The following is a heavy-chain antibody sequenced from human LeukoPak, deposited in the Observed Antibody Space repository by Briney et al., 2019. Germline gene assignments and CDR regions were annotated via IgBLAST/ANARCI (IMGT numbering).Heavy chain of an antibody. CDR1: GGSISSYY. CDR3: ARDPLVVPFDI. D-gene: IGHD2-2*01. Sequence: SETLSLTCTVSGGSISSYYWSWIRQPPGKGLEWIGYIYYSGSTNYNPSLKSRVTMSVDTSKNQFSLKLSSVTAADTAVYYCARDPLVVPFDIWGQGTMVTVSS. V-gene: IGHV4-59*12. CDR2: IYYSGST. J-gene: IGHJ3*02.